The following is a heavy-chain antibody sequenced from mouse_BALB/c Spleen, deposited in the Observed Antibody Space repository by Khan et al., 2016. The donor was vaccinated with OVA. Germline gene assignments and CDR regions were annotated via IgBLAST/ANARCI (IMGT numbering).Heavy chain of an antibody. Sequence: QVQLQQPGAELARPGASVKMSCKASGYTFTSYTMHWVKQRPGQGLEWIGYILPSPVYTNYNQKFKDKATLTADKSSSTAYMQLSSLTSEDSAVYYCARDFHYYGSRGAMDNWGQGTSVTVSS. D-gene: IGHD1-1*01. J-gene: IGHJ4*01. CDR2: ILPSPVYT. V-gene: IGHV1-4*01. CDR3: ARDFHYYGSRGAMDN. CDR1: GYTFTSYT.